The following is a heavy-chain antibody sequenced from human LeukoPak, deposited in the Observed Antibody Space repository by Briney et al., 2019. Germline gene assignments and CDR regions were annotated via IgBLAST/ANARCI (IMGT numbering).Heavy chain of an antibody. J-gene: IGHJ6*03. D-gene: IGHD6-25*01. CDR3: ARGGYRRRYYYYYMDV. V-gene: IGHV1-8*03. Sequence: ASVKVPCKASGYTFTSYDINWVRQATGQGLEWMGWMNPNSGNTGYAQKFQGRVTITRNTSISTAYMELSSLRSEDTAVYYCARGGYRRRYYYYYMDVWGKGTTVTVSS. CDR2: MNPNSGNT. CDR1: GYTFTSYD.